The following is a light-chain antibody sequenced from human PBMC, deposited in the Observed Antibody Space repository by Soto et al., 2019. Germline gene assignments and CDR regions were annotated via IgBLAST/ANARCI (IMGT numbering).Light chain of an antibody. CDR1: RLGSKY. CDR3: QAWDSSTVI. Sequence: SYELTQPPSVSVSPGQTASITCSGDRLGSKYASWYQQKPGQSPVLVIYEDTKRPSGIPERFSGSNSGNTATLTISGTQAMDEADYFCQAWDSSTVIFGGGTKLTVL. V-gene: IGLV3-1*01. J-gene: IGLJ2*01. CDR2: EDT.